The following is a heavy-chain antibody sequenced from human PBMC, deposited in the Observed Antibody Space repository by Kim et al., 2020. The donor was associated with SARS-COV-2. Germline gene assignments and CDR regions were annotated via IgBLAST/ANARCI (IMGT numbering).Heavy chain of an antibody. V-gene: IGHV3-48*04. J-gene: IGHJ6*02. CDR3: ARVDTLGLYPQELYYGMDV. CDR2: ISSSSSTI. Sequence: GGSLRLSCAASGFTFSSYSMNWVRQAPGKGLEWVSYISSSSSTIYYADSVKGRFTISRDNAKNSLYLQMNSLRAEDTAVYYCARVDTLGLYPQELYYGMDVWGQGTTVTVSS. CDR1: GFTFSSYS. D-gene: IGHD1-26*01.